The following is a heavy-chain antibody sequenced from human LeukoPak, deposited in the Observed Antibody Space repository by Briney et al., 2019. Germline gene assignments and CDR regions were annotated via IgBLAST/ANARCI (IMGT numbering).Heavy chain of an antibody. Sequence: RPSETLSLTCTVSGGSISSYYWSWIRQPPGKGLEWIGYIYYSGSTNYNPSLKSRVTISVDTSKNQFSLKLSSVTAADTAVYYCASNPYSYYFDYWGQGTLVTVSS. CDR1: GGSISSYY. CDR2: IYYSGST. CDR3: ASNPYSYYFDY. V-gene: IGHV4-59*01. D-gene: IGHD2-15*01. J-gene: IGHJ4*02.